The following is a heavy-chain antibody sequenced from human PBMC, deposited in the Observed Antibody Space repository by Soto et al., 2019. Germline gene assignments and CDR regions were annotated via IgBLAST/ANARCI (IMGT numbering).Heavy chain of an antibody. D-gene: IGHD4-17*01. Sequence: QVQLQESGPGLVKPSETLSLTCTVSGGSISSYYWSWLRQPPGKGLEWIGYIYYSGSTNYNPSLKSRVTISVDTSKNQFSLTLSSVTAADTAVYYCAGSYGDYDWANWFDRWGQGTLVTVSS. CDR1: GGSISSYY. CDR3: AGSYGDYDWANWFDR. CDR2: IYYSGST. V-gene: IGHV4-59*01. J-gene: IGHJ5*02.